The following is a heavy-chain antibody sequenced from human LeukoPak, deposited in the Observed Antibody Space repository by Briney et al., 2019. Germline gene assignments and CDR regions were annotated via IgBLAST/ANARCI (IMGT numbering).Heavy chain of an antibody. CDR3: ARTLYCTNGVCFPFDY. V-gene: IGHV3-21*01. CDR2: ISSSSSYI. D-gene: IGHD2-8*01. CDR1: GFTFSSYS. J-gene: IGHJ4*02. Sequence: GGSLRLSCAAPGFTFSSYSMSWVRQAPGKGLEWVSSISSSSSYIYYADSVKGRFTISRDNAKNSLYLQMNSLRAEDTAVYYCARTLYCTNGVCFPFDYWGQGTLVTVSS.